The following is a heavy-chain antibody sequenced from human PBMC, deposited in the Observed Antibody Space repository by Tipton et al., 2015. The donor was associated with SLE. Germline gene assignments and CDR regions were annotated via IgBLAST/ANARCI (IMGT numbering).Heavy chain of an antibody. CDR1: GGSISSYY. CDR3: PIYYHDSTGLHWFDP. Sequence: TLSLTCTVSGGSISSYYWSWIRQPPGRGLEWIGYIYYSGSTNYNPSLKSRVTISLDMSKNQFSLRLSSVTAADTAVYYCPIYYHDSTGLHWFDPWGQGTLVTVSS. J-gene: IGHJ5*02. V-gene: IGHV4-59*12. CDR2: IYYSGST. D-gene: IGHD3-22*01.